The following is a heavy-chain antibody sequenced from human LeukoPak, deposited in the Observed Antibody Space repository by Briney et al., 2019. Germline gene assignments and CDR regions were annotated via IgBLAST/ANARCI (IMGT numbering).Heavy chain of an antibody. D-gene: IGHD2-15*01. CDR3: ARDRIMVVGPYNWFDP. CDR1: GFTFSNYE. V-gene: IGHV3-48*03. CDR2: ISSGGSSI. J-gene: IGHJ5*02. Sequence: GGSLRLSCAASGFTFSNYEMIWLRQAPGKGLEWISYISSGGSSIYYADSVKGRFTISRDNAENSLRLHMSSLRAEDTAVYYCARDRIMVVGPYNWFDPWGQGTLVTVSS.